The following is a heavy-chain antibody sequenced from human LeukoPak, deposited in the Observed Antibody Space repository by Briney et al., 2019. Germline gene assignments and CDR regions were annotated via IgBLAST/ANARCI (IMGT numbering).Heavy chain of an antibody. V-gene: IGHV4-59*05. J-gene: IGHJ4*02. CDR2: IYYSGST. CDR3: ARHAANPMVRGVISYFDY. Sequence: SETLSLTCNVSGGSISNYYWSWIRQPPGKGLEWIGSIYYSGSTYYNPSLKSRVTISVDTSKNQFSLKLSSVTAADTAVYYCARHAANPMVRGVISYFDYWGQGTLVTVSS. D-gene: IGHD3-10*01. CDR1: GGSISNYY.